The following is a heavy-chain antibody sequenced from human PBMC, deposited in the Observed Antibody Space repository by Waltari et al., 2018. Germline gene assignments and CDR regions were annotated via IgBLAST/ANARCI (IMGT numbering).Heavy chain of an antibody. V-gene: IGHV1-69*10. CDR1: GGTFSSYA. J-gene: IGHJ6*03. Sequence: QVQLVQSGAEVKKPGSSVKVSCKASGGTFSSYAISWVRPAPGQGLEWMVGIIPILGIANYAQKFQGRVTITADKSTSTAYMELSSLRSEDTAVYYCARDRLPQSLGHYMDVWGKGTTVTVSS. CDR3: ARDRLPQSLGHYMDV. CDR2: IIPILGIA. D-gene: IGHD5-18*01.